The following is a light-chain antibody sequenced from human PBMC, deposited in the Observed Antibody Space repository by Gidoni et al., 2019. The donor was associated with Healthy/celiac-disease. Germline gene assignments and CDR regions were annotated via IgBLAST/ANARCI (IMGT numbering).Light chain of an antibody. J-gene: IGKJ2*01. CDR2: AAS. CDR1: QGISSY. V-gene: IGKV1-8*01. CDR3: QQYYSYPPVT. Sequence: IRITTSPSSLSASTGDRVTITCRASQGISSYLAWYQQKPGKAPKLLIYAASTLQSGVPSRFSGSGSGTDFTLTISCLQSEDFATYYCQQYYSYPPVTFGQGTKLEIK.